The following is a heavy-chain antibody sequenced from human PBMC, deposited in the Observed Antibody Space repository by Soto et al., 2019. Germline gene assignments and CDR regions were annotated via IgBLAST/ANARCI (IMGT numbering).Heavy chain of an antibody. CDR2: ISAYNGNT. CDR3: ARDIVVVPAANYYGMDV. J-gene: IGHJ6*02. CDR1: GYTFTSYG. D-gene: IGHD2-2*01. Sequence: GASVKVSCKASGYTFTSYGISWVRQAPGQGLEWMGWISAYNGNTNYAQKLQGRVTMTTDTSTSTAYMELRSLRSDDTAVYYCARDIVVVPAANYYGMDVWGQGTTVTVSS. V-gene: IGHV1-18*04.